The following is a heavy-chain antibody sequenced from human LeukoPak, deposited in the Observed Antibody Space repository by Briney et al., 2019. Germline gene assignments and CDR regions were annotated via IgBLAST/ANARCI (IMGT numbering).Heavy chain of an antibody. Sequence: GGSLRLSCAASGFTFSSCWMHWVRQAPGKGLVWVSRISIDGSITTYADSVKGRFTTSRDNAKNTLYLQMNSLRSEDTAVYYCARVYGVRQLPGGYWGQGTLVTVSS. J-gene: IGHJ4*02. CDR1: GFTFSSCW. CDR2: ISIDGSIT. CDR3: ARVYGVRQLPGGY. D-gene: IGHD2-2*01. V-gene: IGHV3-74*01.